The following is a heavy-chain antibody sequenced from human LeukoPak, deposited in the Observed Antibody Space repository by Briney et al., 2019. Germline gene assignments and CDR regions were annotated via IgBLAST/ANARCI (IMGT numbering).Heavy chain of an antibody. Sequence: GGSLRLSCAASGFTFSRYWMSWVRQAPGKGLEWVANIKEDGSVKYYVDSVKGRFTISRDHAKNSLYLQMNSQRAEHTAVYYCAASITMFDYWGRGTLVTVSS. CDR3: AASITMFDY. D-gene: IGHD3-10*01. J-gene: IGHJ4*02. CDR2: IKEDGSVK. V-gene: IGHV3-7*02. CDR1: GFTFSRYW.